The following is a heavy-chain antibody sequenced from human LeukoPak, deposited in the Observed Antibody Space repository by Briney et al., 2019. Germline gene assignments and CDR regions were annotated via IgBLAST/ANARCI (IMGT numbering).Heavy chain of an antibody. CDR2: ISYSGTT. Sequence: SETLSLTCTVSSASISSSPYYWAWIRQSPGKGLEWIGSISYSGTTYYNPSLKSRVTISVDTSKNQFSLKLSSVTAADTAVYYCATTPYYYDSSGYYAFAYFDYWGQGTLVTVSS. J-gene: IGHJ4*02. D-gene: IGHD3-22*01. V-gene: IGHV4-39*01. CDR1: SASISSSPYY. CDR3: ATTPYYYDSSGYYAFAYFDY.